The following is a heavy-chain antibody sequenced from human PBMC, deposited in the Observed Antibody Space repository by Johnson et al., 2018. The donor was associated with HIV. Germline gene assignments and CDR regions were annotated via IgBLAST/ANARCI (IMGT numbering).Heavy chain of an antibody. V-gene: IGHV3-9*01. CDR2: ISWNSGSV. D-gene: IGHD5-24*01. CDR3: ARFGRGGSHAFDI. CDR1: GFSFDDYS. Sequence: VESGGGLVEPGRSLRLSCAASGFSFDDYSMHCIRKTPGKGLEWVSGISWNSGSVIYVYSANGPLTISSDNAKNSLYLQMNSLRAEDTALYYCARFGRGGSHAFDIWGQGKMVTVSS. J-gene: IGHJ3*02.